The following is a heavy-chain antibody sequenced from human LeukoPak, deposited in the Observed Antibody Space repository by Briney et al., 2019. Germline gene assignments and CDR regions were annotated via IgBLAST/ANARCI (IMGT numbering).Heavy chain of an antibody. D-gene: IGHD1-1*01. CDR1: GFIFAAYA. Sequence: GGSLRLSCAASGFIFAAYAMHWVRQVPGKGLEWVCLINGDGGRTFYADSVRGRFTISRDNSKNSLYLQMSGLRPEDTAFFYCAKATGHGDFRTDYWGQGTLVTVSS. V-gene: IGHV3-43*02. CDR2: INGDGGRT. CDR3: AKATGHGDFRTDY. J-gene: IGHJ4*02.